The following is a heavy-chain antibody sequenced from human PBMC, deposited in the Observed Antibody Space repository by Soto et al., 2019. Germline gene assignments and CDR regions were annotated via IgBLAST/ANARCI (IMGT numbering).Heavy chain of an antibody. D-gene: IGHD6-13*01. Sequence: GGSLRLSCAASGFMFRSYGMHGVRQAPGKGLEWVAVLWYDGSNKYYADSVKGRFTISRDNSKNTLFLQMNSLRAEDTAVYYCARDSLGFSSSWDLRHKDHGLDVWGQGTPVTVSS. J-gene: IGHJ6*02. CDR3: ARDSLGFSSSWDLRHKDHGLDV. V-gene: IGHV3-33*01. CDR2: LWYDGSNK. CDR1: GFMFRSYG.